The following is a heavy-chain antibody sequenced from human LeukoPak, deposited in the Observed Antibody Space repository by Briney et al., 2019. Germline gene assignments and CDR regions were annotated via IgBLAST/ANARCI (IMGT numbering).Heavy chain of an antibody. CDR3: ARGGFGDLLSFFDY. CDR2: ISTYNGNT. Sequence: ASVKVSCKSSGYTFTNYGVNWVRQAPGQGLEWMGWISTYNGNTNYAQKLQGRATMTTDTSTSTAYMELRSLRSDDTAVYYCARGGFGDLLSFFDYWGQGSLVTVSS. D-gene: IGHD3-10*01. V-gene: IGHV1-18*01. J-gene: IGHJ4*02. CDR1: GYTFTNYG.